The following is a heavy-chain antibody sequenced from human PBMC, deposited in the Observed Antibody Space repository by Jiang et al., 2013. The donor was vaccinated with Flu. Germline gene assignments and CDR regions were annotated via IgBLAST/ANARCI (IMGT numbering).Heavy chain of an antibody. D-gene: IGHD6-19*01. Sequence: GAEVKKPGASVKVSCKASGYTFTGYYMHWVRQAPGQGLEWMGWINPNSGGTNYAQKFQGWVTMTRDTSISTAYMELSRLRSDDTAVYYCARALYSSGWYDGYYFDYWGQGTLVTVSS. CDR3: ARALYSSGWYDGYYFDY. CDR1: GYTFTGYY. V-gene: IGHV1-2*04. CDR2: INPNSGGT. J-gene: IGHJ4*02.